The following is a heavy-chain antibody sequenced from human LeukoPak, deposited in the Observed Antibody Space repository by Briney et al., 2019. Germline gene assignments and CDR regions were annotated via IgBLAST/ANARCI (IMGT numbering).Heavy chain of an antibody. D-gene: IGHD3-22*01. CDR1: GGSFSDYF. CDR3: VTYYYGSSAPKRNY. Sequence: SETLSLTCAVYGGSFSDYFWSWIRQPPGKGLEWIGEISHSGSTTYNPSLRSRVTISGNTSKKQFSLKLSSVTAADTAVYYCVTYYYGSSAPKRNYWGQGILVTVSS. CDR2: ISHSGST. V-gene: IGHV4-34*01. J-gene: IGHJ4*02.